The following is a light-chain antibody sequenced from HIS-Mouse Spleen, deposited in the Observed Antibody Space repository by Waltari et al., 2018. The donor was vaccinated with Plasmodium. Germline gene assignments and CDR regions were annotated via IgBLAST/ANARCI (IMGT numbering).Light chain of an antibody. Sequence: QSVLTQPPSVSAAPGPTVTISCSGSSPNIGHNYVSWYQHLPGTAPKLLIYDNNKRPSGIPDRFSGSKSGTSATLGITGLQTGDEADYYCGTWDSSLSAGVFGGGTKLTVL. J-gene: IGLJ3*02. CDR2: DNN. CDR1: SPNIGHNY. V-gene: IGLV1-51*01. CDR3: GTWDSSLSAGV.